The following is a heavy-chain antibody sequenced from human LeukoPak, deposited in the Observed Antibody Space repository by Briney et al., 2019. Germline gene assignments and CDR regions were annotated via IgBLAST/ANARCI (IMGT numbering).Heavy chain of an antibody. Sequence: ASVKVSCKSSGYTLTSYGISWVRQAPGQGLEWMGWISAYNGNTNYAQKLQGRVTMTTDTSTSTAYMELRSLRSDDTAVYYCARAGSYDILTYYYYGMDVWGQGTTVTVSS. CDR2: ISAYNGNT. CDR1: GYTLTSYG. J-gene: IGHJ6*02. D-gene: IGHD3-9*01. V-gene: IGHV1-18*01. CDR3: ARAGSYDILTYYYYGMDV.